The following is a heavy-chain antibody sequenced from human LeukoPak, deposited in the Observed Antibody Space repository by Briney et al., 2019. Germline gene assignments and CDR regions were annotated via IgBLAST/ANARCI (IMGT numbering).Heavy chain of an antibody. J-gene: IGHJ6*03. D-gene: IGHD3-10*01. CDR1: GFTFSSYG. CDR3: EKGMGYASASAYSYIYYMDV. V-gene: IGHV3-23*01. Sequence: GGPLRLSCAAPGFTFSSYGMSWVRQAPGKWLEWVSSISRSGGSTHYADSVKGGLTISRDNSKNMLSLQMISLRVEDTAVYYCEKGMGYASASAYSYIYYMDVWGKGTTVTISS. CDR2: ISRSGGST.